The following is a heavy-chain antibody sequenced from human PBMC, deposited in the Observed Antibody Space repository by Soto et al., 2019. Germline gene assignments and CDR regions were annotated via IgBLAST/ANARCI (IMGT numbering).Heavy chain of an antibody. J-gene: IGHJ4*02. Sequence: PSETLSLTCAVYGGSFSGYYWSWIRQPPWKGLEWIGEINHSGITNYNPSLKSRVTISVDTSKNQFSLKLSSVTAADTAVYYCARDGRFLDSLSYDYFRQVTLVTICS. V-gene: IGHV4-34*01. D-gene: IGHD3-3*01. CDR2: INHSGIT. CDR3: ARDGRFLDSLSYDY. CDR1: GGSFSGYY.